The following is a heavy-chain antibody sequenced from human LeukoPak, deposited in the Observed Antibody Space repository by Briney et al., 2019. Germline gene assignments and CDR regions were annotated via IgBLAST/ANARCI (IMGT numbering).Heavy chain of an antibody. CDR3: ARGNGDYAYDY. J-gene: IGHJ4*02. V-gene: IGHV4-59*01. D-gene: IGHD4-17*01. CDR1: GGSISSYY. Sequence: SETLSLTCTVSGGSISSYYWSWIRQPPGKGLEWIGYIYYSGSTNYNPSLKSRVTISVDTSKNQFSLKLSSVTAADTAVYYRARGNGDYAYDYWGQGTLVTVSS. CDR2: IYYSGST.